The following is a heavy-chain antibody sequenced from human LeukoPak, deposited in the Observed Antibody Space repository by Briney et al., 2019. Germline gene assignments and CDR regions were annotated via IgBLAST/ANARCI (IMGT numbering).Heavy chain of an antibody. D-gene: IGHD6-13*01. CDR2: IYYSGST. CDR1: GGSISSSSYY. V-gene: IGHV4-39*07. J-gene: IGHJ6*03. Sequence: PSETLSLTCTVSGGSISSSSYYWGWIRQPPGKGLEWIGSIYYSGSTYYNPSLKSRVTISVDTSKNQFSLKLSSVTAADTAVYYCAREGGGDSSSWYLNYYYYYMDVWGKGTTVTVSS. CDR3: AREGGGDSSSWYLNYYYYYMDV.